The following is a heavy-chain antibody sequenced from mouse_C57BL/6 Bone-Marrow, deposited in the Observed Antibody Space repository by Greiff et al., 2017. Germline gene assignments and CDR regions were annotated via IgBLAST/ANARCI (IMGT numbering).Heavy chain of an antibody. CDR3: ARAVLYYGNYDY. CDR1: GYSITSGYY. Sequence: EVKLQESGPGLVKPSQSLSLTCSVTGYSITSGYYWNWIRQFPGNKLEWMGYISYDGSNNYNPSLKNRISITRDTCKNQFVLKLNSVTTEDTATYYGARAVLYYGNYDYWGQGTTLTVSS. V-gene: IGHV3-6*01. J-gene: IGHJ2*01. D-gene: IGHD2-1*01. CDR2: ISYDGSN.